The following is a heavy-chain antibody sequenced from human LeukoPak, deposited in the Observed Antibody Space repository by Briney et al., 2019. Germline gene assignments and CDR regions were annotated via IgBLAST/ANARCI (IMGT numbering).Heavy chain of an antibody. V-gene: IGHV3-48*04. CDR3: ARDVDRDYYYMDV. CDR2: ISSSSSTI. Sequence: GGSLRLSCAASGFTFSSYSMNWVRQAPGKGLEWVSYISSSSSTISYADSVKGRFTVSRDNAKSSLYLQMNSLRAEDTAVYYCARDVDRDYYYMDVWGKGTTVTVSS. CDR1: GFTFSSYS. J-gene: IGHJ6*03. D-gene: IGHD3/OR15-3a*01.